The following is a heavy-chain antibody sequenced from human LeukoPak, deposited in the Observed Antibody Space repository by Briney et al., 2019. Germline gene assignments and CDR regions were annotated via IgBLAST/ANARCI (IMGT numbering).Heavy chain of an antibody. CDR1: GFTFSSYA. J-gene: IGHJ5*02. CDR2: ISGSGGST. D-gene: IGHD6-19*01. Sequence: GGSLRLSCAASGFTFSSYAMSWVRQAPGKGLEWVSAISGSGGSTYYADPVKGRFTISRDNSKNTLYLQMNSLRAEDTAVYYCAKDQGSGWAYNWFDPWGQGTLVTVSS. V-gene: IGHV3-23*01. CDR3: AKDQGSGWAYNWFDP.